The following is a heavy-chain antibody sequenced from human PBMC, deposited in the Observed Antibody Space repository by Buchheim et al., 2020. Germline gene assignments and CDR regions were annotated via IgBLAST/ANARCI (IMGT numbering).Heavy chain of an antibody. CDR2: IYYSGST. CDR1: GGSISSGDYY. Sequence: QVQLQESGPGLVKPSQTLSLTCTVSGGSISSGDYYWSWIRQPPGKGLEWIGYIYYSGSTYYNPSFKSRVTIPVDTSKNQFSLKLSSVTAADTAVYYCARERDYYGSGSYMGFDYWGQGTL. J-gene: IGHJ4*02. D-gene: IGHD3-10*01. CDR3: ARERDYYGSGSYMGFDY. V-gene: IGHV4-30-4*01.